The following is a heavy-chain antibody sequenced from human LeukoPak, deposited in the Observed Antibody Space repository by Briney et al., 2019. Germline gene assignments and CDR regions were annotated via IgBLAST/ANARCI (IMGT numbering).Heavy chain of an antibody. J-gene: IGHJ3*02. Sequence: GESLKISCKGSGCSFTSYWIGWVRQMPEKGLEWMGVIYPGDSDARYSPSFQGQVTISADKSISTAYLQWSSLKASDTAMYYCASRSQTGAFDIWGQGTLVTVSS. V-gene: IGHV5-51*01. CDR2: IYPGDSDA. CDR1: GCSFTSYW. CDR3: ASRSQTGAFDI. D-gene: IGHD2-15*01.